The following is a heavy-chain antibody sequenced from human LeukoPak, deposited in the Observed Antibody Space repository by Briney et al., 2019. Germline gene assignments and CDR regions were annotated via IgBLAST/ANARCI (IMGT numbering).Heavy chain of an antibody. V-gene: IGHV3-30*18. Sequence: PGGSLRLSCVASGFTFSNYYVHWVRQAPGKGLEWVAIISDDGERKFYADSVRGRITISRDKSKNTLFLQMSSLRADDTAVYFCAKDLSGHWCIDYWGQGTLVTVSS. CDR3: AKDLSGHWCIDY. D-gene: IGHD4/OR15-4a*01. CDR1: GFTFSNYY. J-gene: IGHJ4*02. CDR2: ISDDGERK.